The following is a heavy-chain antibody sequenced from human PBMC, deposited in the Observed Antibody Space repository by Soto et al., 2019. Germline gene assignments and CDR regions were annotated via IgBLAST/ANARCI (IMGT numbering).Heavy chain of an antibody. CDR3: TTETNYDFWSGYYIYYFDY. CDR1: GFTFSNAL. CDR2: IKSKTDGGTT. V-gene: IGHV3-15*01. Sequence: GGSLRLSCAASGFTFSNALMSWVRQAPGKGLEWVGRIKSKTDGGTTDYAAPVKGRFTISRDDSKNTLYLQMNSLKTEDTAVYYCTTETNYDFWSGYYIYYFDYWGQGTLVTVSS. J-gene: IGHJ4*02. D-gene: IGHD3-3*01.